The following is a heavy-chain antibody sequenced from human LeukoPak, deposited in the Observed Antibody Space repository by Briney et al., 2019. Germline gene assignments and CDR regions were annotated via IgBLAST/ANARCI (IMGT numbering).Heavy chain of an antibody. J-gene: IGHJ5*02. Sequence: GGSLRLSCAASGFTFSRYAMKWVRKAPGKGLEWVSCIGSSGSYMYYADSVKGRFTISRDNAKNSLYLQMDSLRAEDAAVYYCAREDYSSGNPTIDTWGQGTLVTVSS. CDR2: IGSSGSYM. CDR3: AREDYSSGNPTIDT. D-gene: IGHD3-10*01. CDR1: GFTFSRYA. V-gene: IGHV3-21*01.